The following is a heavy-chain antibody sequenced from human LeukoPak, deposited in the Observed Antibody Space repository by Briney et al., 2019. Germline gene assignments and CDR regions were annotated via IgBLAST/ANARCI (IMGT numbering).Heavy chain of an antibody. V-gene: IGHV3-33*08. Sequence: GGSLRLSCAASGFTFSSYWMHWVRQAPGKGLEWVAVIWYDGSNKYYADSVKGRFTISRDNSKNTLYLQMNSLRAEDTAVYYCARDLSGGYYSSLDYWGQGTLVTVSS. J-gene: IGHJ4*02. D-gene: IGHD1-26*01. CDR3: ARDLSGGYYSSLDY. CDR1: GFTFSSYW. CDR2: IWYDGSNK.